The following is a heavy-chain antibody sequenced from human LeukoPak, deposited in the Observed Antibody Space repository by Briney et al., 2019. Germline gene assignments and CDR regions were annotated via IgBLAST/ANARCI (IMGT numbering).Heavy chain of an antibody. J-gene: IGHJ4*02. CDR3: AVGGGLWFGLVDS. D-gene: IGHD3-10*01. CDR2: VYSDSTT. CDR1: GFTVSSNY. Sequence: GGSLRLSCAASGFTVSSNYMSWVRQAPGKGLEWVSVVYSDSTTYYADSVKGRFTISRDNPKNTIYLQMNSLRAEDTAVYYCAVGGGLWFGLVDSWGQGTLVTVSS. V-gene: IGHV3-53*01.